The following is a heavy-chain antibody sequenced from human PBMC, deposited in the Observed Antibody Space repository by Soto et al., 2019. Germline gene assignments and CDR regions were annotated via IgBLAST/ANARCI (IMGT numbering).Heavy chain of an antibody. CDR1: GFTFKTFV. D-gene: IGHD2-21*02. V-gene: IGHV3-48*02. Sequence: EVQLVESGGGLVQPGGSLRLSCAASGFTFKTFVMNWVRQAPGKGLEWVSYISGSSNTINFADSVRGRFTISRDNAKNSMYLQMNSLRDEDTALYYCVRGTGVMTACAYFDYWGQGTLVTVSS. CDR2: ISGSSNTI. CDR3: VRGTGVMTACAYFDY. J-gene: IGHJ4*02.